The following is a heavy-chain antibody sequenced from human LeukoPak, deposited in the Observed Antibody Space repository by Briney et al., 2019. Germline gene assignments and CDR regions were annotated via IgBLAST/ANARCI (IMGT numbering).Heavy chain of an antibody. V-gene: IGHV1-46*01. Sequence: ASVKVSCKASGYTFTSYYMHWVRQAPGQGLEWMGIINPSGGSTSYAQKFQGRVTMTRDTSTSTVYMELSSLRSEDTAVYYCARDLDIHCSGGSCPAGDYWGQGTLVTVSS. CDR3: ARDLDIHCSGGSCPAGDY. D-gene: IGHD2-15*01. CDR1: GYTFTSYY. J-gene: IGHJ4*02. CDR2: INPSGGST.